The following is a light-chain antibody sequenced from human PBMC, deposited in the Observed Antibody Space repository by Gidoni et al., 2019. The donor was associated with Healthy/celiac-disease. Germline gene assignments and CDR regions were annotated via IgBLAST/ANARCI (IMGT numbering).Light chain of an antibody. CDR1: SSNIGAGYD. V-gene: IGLV1-40*01. CDR2: GNS. J-gene: IGLJ1*01. Sequence: SVLTPPPPVPGAPGQTVTISCTRSSSNIGAGYDVHWYQQLPGTAPKLLIYGNSNRPSGVPDRFSGSESGTSASLAITGLQAEDEADYYCQSYDSSLSGYVFGTGTKVTVL. CDR3: QSYDSSLSGYV.